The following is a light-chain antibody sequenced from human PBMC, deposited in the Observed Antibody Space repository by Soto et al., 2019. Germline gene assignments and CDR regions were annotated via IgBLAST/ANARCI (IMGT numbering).Light chain of an antibody. V-gene: IGKV2-28*01. Sequence: DIVITQSPLSLPFTPGEPASISCRSSQSLLHSNGYNYLDWYLQKPGQSPQLLIYLGSNRASGVPDRFSGTGSGTDFTLKIIRVEAEDVGVYYCMQALQGPPTFGQGTKVDIK. CDR2: LGS. CDR3: MQALQGPPT. CDR1: QSLLHSNGYNY. J-gene: IGKJ1*01.